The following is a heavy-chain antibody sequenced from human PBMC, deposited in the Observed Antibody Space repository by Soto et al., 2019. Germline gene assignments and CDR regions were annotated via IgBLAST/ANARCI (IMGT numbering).Heavy chain of an antibody. CDR3: ARDSASYSSSSGSYWYLDL. J-gene: IGHJ2*01. D-gene: IGHD6-6*01. CDR2: ISTGSASI. CDR1: GFTFSSYG. Sequence: GGSLRLSCAASGFTFSSYGMNWVRQAPGKGLEWVSYISTGSASIYYADSVKGRFTISRDNAKNSLFLQMNSLRDGDTAVYYCARDSASYSSSSGSYWYLDLWGRGTLVTVSS. V-gene: IGHV3-48*02.